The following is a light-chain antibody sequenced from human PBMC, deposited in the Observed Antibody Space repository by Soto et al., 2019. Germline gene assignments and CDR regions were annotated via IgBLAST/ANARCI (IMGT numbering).Light chain of an antibody. J-gene: IGLJ1*01. CDR1: ALPKQY. V-gene: IGLV3-25*03. CDR2: KDS. Sequence: SYELTQPPSVSVSPGQTARITCSGDALPKQYAYWYQQKPGQAPVLVIYKDSERPSGIPERFSGSSSGTTVTLTISGVQAEDEADYYCQSADSSGTYLYVFGTGTKVXVL. CDR3: QSADSSGTYLYV.